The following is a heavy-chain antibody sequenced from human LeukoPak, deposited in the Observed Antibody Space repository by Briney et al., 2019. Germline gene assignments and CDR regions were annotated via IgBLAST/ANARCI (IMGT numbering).Heavy chain of an antibody. D-gene: IGHD4-17*01. CDR2: ITFSSSII. CDR1: GFTFSSYS. Sequence: PGGSLRLSCAASGFTFSSYSMNWVRQAPGKGLEWVSYITFSSSIIYYADSVKGRFTISRDNAKNSLSLQMNSLRAEDTAVYYCARDRLHYGEYEKTFDYWGQGTLASVSS. J-gene: IGHJ4*02. V-gene: IGHV3-48*01. CDR3: ARDRLHYGEYEKTFDY.